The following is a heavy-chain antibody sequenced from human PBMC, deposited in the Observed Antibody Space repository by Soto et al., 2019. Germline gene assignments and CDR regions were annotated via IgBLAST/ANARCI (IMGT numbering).Heavy chain of an antibody. CDR1: GGPFSIYG. Sequence: SVEGYCKASGGPFSIYGFSWVRQAPGQGPEWIGGIIPILTTPNYAQKFQGRVTIVADESTTTVYMELSSLKFEDTAVYYCATSVGIAPTGEDGMDVWGQGTSVTVSS. V-gene: IGHV1-69*13. CDR3: ATSVGIAPTGEDGMDV. J-gene: IGHJ6*02. D-gene: IGHD2-8*02. CDR2: IIPILTTP.